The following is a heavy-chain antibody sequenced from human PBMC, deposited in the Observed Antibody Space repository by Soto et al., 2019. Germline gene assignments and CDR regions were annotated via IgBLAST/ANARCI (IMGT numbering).Heavy chain of an antibody. Sequence: EVQLLESGGGLVQPGGSLRLSCAASGFTFSSYAMSWVRQAPGKGLEWVSAISGSGGSTYYADSVKGRFTISRDNSKNPLYLQMNSLRAAATAVYYCAKDSRWEVNWFDPWGQGTLVTVSS. V-gene: IGHV3-23*01. CDR3: AKDSRWEVNWFDP. CDR1: GFTFSSYA. CDR2: ISGSGGST. D-gene: IGHD1-26*01. J-gene: IGHJ5*02.